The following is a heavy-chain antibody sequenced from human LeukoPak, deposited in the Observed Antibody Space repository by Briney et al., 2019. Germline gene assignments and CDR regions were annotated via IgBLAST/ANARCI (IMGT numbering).Heavy chain of an antibody. D-gene: IGHD6-6*01. CDR2: IYYSGST. CDR1: GGPISSYY. J-gene: IGHJ6*02. V-gene: IGHV4-59*08. Sequence: PSETLSLTCTVSGGPISSYYWSWIRQPPGKGLEWIGYIYYSGSTNYNPSLKSRVTISVDTSKNQFSLKLSSVTAADTAVYYCARLGAGADHSSSPGGYYYYYGMDVWGQGTTVTVSS. CDR3: ARLGAGADHSSSPGGYYYYYGMDV.